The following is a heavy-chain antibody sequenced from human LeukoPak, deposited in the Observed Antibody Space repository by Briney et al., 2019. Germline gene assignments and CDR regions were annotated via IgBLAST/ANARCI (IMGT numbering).Heavy chain of an antibody. CDR3: ARGQGSSGPRGFDY. D-gene: IGHD6-19*01. J-gene: IGHJ4*02. V-gene: IGHV1-8*01. CDR1: GYTFTSYD. CDR2: MNPNSGNT. Sequence: ASVKVSCKASGYTFTSYDINWVRQATGQGLEWMGWMNPNSGNTGYAQKFQGRVTMTRNNSISTAYMELSSLRSEDTAVYYCARGQGSSGPRGFDYWGQGTLVTVSS.